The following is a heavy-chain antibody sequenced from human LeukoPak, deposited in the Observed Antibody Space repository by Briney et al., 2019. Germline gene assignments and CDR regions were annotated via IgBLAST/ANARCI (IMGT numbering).Heavy chain of an antibody. D-gene: IGHD3-22*01. CDR1: GFTFSSYG. CDR2: ISYDGSNK. V-gene: IGHV3-30*18. CDR3: AKDGSTAYYYDSSGLTE. Sequence: GGSLRLSCAASGFTFSSYGMHWVRQAPGKGLEWVAVISYDGSNKYYADSVKGRFTISRDNSKNTRYLQMNSLRAEDTAVYYCAKDGSTAYYYDSSGLTEWGQGTLVTVSS. J-gene: IGHJ4*02.